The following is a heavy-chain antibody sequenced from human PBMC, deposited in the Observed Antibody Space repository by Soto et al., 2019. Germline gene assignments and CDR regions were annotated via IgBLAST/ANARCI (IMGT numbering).Heavy chain of an antibody. CDR3: GKGGGGLELRD. CDR2: VSGSGAII. D-gene: IGHD1-7*01. J-gene: IGHJ4*02. CDR1: GLTFSNYY. V-gene: IGHV3-23*01. Sequence: EVQLLESGGGLVQPGGSLRLSCAASGLTFSNYYMNWVRQAPGKGLEWVSVVSGSGAIIYYADSVKGRFTITRDNSKNMLYLQMNSLRAGDMAVYFCGKGGGGLELRDWGQGTLITVSA.